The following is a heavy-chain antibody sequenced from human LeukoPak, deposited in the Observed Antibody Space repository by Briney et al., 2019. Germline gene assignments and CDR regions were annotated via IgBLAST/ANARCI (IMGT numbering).Heavy chain of an antibody. V-gene: IGHV3-9*01. Sequence: PGRSLRLSCAASGFTFDDYAMHWVRQAPGKGLEWVSGISWNSGSIGYADSVKGRFTISRDNAKNSLYLQMNSLRAEDTAVYYCARVGIAARQGYYYMDVWGKGTTVTVSS. D-gene: IGHD6-6*01. CDR3: ARVGIAARQGYYYMDV. CDR2: ISWNSGSI. J-gene: IGHJ6*03. CDR1: GFTFDDYA.